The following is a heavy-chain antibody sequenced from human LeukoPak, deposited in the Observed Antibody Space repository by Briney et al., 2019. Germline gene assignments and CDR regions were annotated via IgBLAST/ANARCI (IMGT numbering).Heavy chain of an antibody. CDR2: INHSGST. V-gene: IGHV4-34*01. CDR1: GGSFSGYY. CDR3: ARRGRVSWYSSSWYRVAQKNWFDP. D-gene: IGHD6-13*01. J-gene: IGHJ5*02. Sequence: PSETLSLTCAVYGGSFSGYYWSWIRQPPGKGLEWIGEINHSGSTNYNPSLKSRVTISVDTSKNQFSLKLSSVTAADTAVYYCARRGRVSWYSSSWYRVAQKNWFDPWGQGTLVTVSS.